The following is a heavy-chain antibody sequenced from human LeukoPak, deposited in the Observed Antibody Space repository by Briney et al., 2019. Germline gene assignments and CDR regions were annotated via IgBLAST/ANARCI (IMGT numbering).Heavy chain of an antibody. CDR3: ARVETTMIRY. CDR1: GGSISSYY. CDR2: FYYSGST. D-gene: IGHD3-16*01. J-gene: IGHJ4*02. Sequence: SETLSLTCTVSGGSISSYYWSWVRQPPGKGLEWIGYFYYSGSTNYNPSLKSRVTISVDTSKNQFSLKLSSVTAADTAVYYCARVETTMIRYWGQGTLVAVSS. V-gene: IGHV4-59*01.